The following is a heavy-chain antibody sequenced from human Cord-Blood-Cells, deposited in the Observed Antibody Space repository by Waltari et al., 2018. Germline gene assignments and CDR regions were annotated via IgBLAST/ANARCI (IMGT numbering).Heavy chain of an antibody. CDR1: GGSISSSSYY. D-gene: IGHD2-15*01. CDR3: ARLGKDCSGGSCYDY. J-gene: IGHJ4*02. V-gene: IGHV4-39*07. Sequence: QLQLQESGPGLVKPSETLSLTCTVSGGSISSSSYYWGWIRQPPGKGLEWIGGIYYSGSTCYNPSLKSRVTRAVDTSKNQFSLKLSSVTAADTAVYYCARLGKDCSGGSCYDYWGQGTLVTVSS. CDR2: IYYSGST.